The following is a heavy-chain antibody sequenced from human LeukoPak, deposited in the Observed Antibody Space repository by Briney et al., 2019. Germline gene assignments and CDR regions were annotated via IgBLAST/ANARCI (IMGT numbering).Heavy chain of an antibody. Sequence: SETLSLTCSVSGGSMNSYYWSWIRQSPGKGLEWIGYIYDSGSTNYNPSLKSRVTISVDTSKNQFSLKLSSMTAADTAVYYCARHVWLHAIDYWGQGTMVTVSS. CDR2: IYDSGST. V-gene: IGHV4-59*08. J-gene: IGHJ4*02. CDR3: ARHVWLHAIDY. CDR1: GGSMNSYY. D-gene: IGHD3-9*01.